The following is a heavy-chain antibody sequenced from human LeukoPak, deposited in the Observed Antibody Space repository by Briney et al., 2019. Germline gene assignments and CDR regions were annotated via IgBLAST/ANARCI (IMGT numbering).Heavy chain of an antibody. CDR1: GGSISSSSYY. Sequence: SETLSLTCAVSGGSISSSSYYWGWIRQPPGKGLEWIGSIYYSGSTYYNPSLKSRVTISVDTSKNQFSLKLSSVTAADTAVYYCAREQRSPNYYMDVWGKGTTVTVSS. J-gene: IGHJ6*03. CDR2: IYYSGST. CDR3: AREQRSPNYYMDV. V-gene: IGHV4-39*07.